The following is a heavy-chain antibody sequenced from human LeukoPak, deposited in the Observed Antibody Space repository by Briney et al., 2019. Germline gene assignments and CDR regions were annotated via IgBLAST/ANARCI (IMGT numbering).Heavy chain of an antibody. CDR3: ARGLAWLYWYFDL. D-gene: IGHD5-24*01. V-gene: IGHV4-34*01. Sequence: SETLSLTCAVYGGSFSGYYWSWIRQPPGKGLEWIGEINHSGSTNYNPSLKSRVTISVDTSKNQFSLKLSSVPAADTGVYYCARGLAWLYWYFDLWGRGTLVTVSS. CDR2: INHSGST. CDR1: GGSFSGYY. J-gene: IGHJ2*01.